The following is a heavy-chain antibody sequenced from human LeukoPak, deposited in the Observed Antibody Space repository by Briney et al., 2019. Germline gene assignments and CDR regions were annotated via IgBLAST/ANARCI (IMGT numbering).Heavy chain of an antibody. CDR2: IHTSGTT. D-gene: IGHD1-1*01. V-gene: IGHV4-4*07. Sequence: PSETLSPTCSVSGGSITFYYWNWIRKPAGKGLEWIGRIHTSGTTNYNPSLKSRATMSIDTSQKKFSLNLTSVTAADTAVYYCASSSWKKTFDYWGQGALVTVSS. CDR1: GGSITFYY. CDR3: ASSSWKKTFDY. J-gene: IGHJ4*02.